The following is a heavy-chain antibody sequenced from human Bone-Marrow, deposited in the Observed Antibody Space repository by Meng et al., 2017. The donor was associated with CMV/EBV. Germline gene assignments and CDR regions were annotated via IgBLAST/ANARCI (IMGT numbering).Heavy chain of an antibody. CDR2: IYPGDSDT. J-gene: IGHJ3*02. Sequence: GESLKISCKGSGYSFTTYWIGWVRQMPGKGLEWMGIIYPGDSDTTYSPSFQGHVTISADKSIRTAYLQWNSLKASDTAIYYCARHVKTGGAFDIWGQGTMVTVSS. CDR1: GYSFTTYW. CDR3: ARHVKTGGAFDI. V-gene: IGHV5-51*01.